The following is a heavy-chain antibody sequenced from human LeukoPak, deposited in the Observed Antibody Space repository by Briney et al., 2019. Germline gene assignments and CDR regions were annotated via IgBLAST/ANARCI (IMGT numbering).Heavy chain of an antibody. J-gene: IGHJ4*02. CDR1: GYTFTGYY. D-gene: IGHD3-22*01. V-gene: IGHV1-2*02. CDR3: ARENDSSGYMFDY. CDR2: INPNSGGT. Sequence: ASVKVSCKASGYTFTGYYMHWVRQAPGQGLEWMGWINPNSGGTNYAQKFQGRVTMTRDTSISTAYMELSRLRPDDTAVYYCARENDSSGYMFDYWGQGTLVTVSS.